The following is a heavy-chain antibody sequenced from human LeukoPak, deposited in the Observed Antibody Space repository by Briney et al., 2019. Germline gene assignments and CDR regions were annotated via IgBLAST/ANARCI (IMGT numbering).Heavy chain of an antibody. CDR3: AKDPYCSSTSCYTVSD. V-gene: IGHV3-23*01. J-gene: IGHJ4*02. Sequence: QPGGSLRLSCAASGFPFSSYAMSWVRQAPGKGLAWVSGISGNGESTYYADSVKGRFTISRDNSKNTLYLQMNSLRAEDTAVYYCAKDPYCSSTSCYTVSDWGQGTLVTVSS. D-gene: IGHD2-2*02. CDR2: ISGNGEST. CDR1: GFPFSSYA.